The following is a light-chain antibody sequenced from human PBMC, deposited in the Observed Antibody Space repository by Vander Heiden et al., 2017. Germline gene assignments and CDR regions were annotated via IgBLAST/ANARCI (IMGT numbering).Light chain of an antibody. J-gene: IGLJ2*01. CDR1: KIGSKR. CDR2: DDS. V-gene: IGLV3-21*02. Sequence: SSVLTQPPSASVAPGQTARITCGGNKIGSKRVHWYQQKPGQAPVLVVYDDSDRPSGIPERFSGSNSGNTATLTISRVEAGDEADYYCQVWDSSSDHVVFGGGTKLTVL. CDR3: QVWDSSSDHVV.